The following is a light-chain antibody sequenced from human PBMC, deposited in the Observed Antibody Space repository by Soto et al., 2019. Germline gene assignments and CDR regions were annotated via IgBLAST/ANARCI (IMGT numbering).Light chain of an antibody. CDR3: QQYGSSPWT. J-gene: IGKJ1*01. CDR1: QSVTSRY. V-gene: IGKV3-20*01. Sequence: IVLTQSPGTLSLSPGERATLSCRVSQSVTSRYLVWYQQRPGQAPRLLIYGASSRAPGVPDRFSGSGSGTDFTLTVSSLEPEDFSVYYCQQYGSSPWTFGQGTKVDIK. CDR2: GAS.